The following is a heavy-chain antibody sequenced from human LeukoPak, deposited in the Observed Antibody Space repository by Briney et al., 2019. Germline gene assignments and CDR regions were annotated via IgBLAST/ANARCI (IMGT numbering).Heavy chain of an antibody. D-gene: IGHD2-8*01. V-gene: IGHV3-30*02. CDR3: AKDSVPPNAPYYFDY. CDR1: GFTFSSYG. Sequence: GGSLRLSCAASGFTFSSYGMLWVRQAPGKGLEWVAFIRYDGSNKYYADSVKGRFTISRDNSKNTLYLQMNSLRAEDTAVYYCAKDSVPPNAPYYFDYWGQGTLVTVSS. J-gene: IGHJ4*02. CDR2: IRYDGSNK.